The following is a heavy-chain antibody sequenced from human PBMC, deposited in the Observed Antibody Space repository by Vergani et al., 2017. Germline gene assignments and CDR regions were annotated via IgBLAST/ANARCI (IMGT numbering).Heavy chain of an antibody. CDR3: ARAIGELSDY. D-gene: IGHD3-10*01. Sequence: QVQLQQWGAGLLKPSETLSLTCAVYGGSFSGYYWSWIRQPPGMGLEWIGEINHSGSTNYNPSLKSRVTISVDTSKNQFSLKLSSVTAADTAVYYCARAIGELSDYWGQGTLVTVSS. V-gene: IGHV4-34*01. CDR1: GGSFSGYY. J-gene: IGHJ4*02. CDR2: INHSGST.